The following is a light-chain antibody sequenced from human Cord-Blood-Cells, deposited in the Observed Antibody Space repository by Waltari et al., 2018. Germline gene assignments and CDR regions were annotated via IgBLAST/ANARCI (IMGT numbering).Light chain of an antibody. J-gene: IGLJ1*01. CDR2: GNS. Sequence: QSVLTPPPSVSGAPGQSVPIPCTGSSSNIGAGYDVKWYQQLPGTAPKLLIYGNSNRPSGVPDRFSGSKSGTSASLASTGLQAEDEADYYCQSYDSSLSGYVFGTGTKVTVL. CDR3: QSYDSSLSGYV. V-gene: IGLV1-40*01. CDR1: SSNIGAGYD.